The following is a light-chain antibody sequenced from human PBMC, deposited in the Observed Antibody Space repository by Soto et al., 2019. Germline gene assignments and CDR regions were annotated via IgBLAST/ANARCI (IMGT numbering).Light chain of an antibody. CDR3: QHET. CDR2: GAS. J-gene: IGKJ1*01. Sequence: EIVLTQSPGTLSLSPGERATLSCRASQSVSSSYLAWYQQKPGQAPRLRIYGASSRATGIPDRFSGSGSGTDFTLTISRLEPEDFAVYYCQHETFGQGTKVEIK. V-gene: IGKV3-20*01. CDR1: QSVSSSY.